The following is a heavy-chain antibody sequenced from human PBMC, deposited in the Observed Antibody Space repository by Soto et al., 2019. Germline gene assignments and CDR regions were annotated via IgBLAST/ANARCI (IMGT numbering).Heavy chain of an antibody. J-gene: IGHJ4*02. D-gene: IGHD6-19*01. CDR2: IYHSGST. CDR1: GGSISSSNW. V-gene: IGHV4-4*02. CDR3: ARIAVAGTYFDY. Sequence: QVQLQESGPGLVKPSGTLSLTCAVSGGSISSSNWWSWVRQPPGKGLEWIGEIYHSGSTNYNPSLTSRVNISVDKSKNQSSLKLSSVTAADTAVYYCARIAVAGTYFDYWGQGTLVTVSS.